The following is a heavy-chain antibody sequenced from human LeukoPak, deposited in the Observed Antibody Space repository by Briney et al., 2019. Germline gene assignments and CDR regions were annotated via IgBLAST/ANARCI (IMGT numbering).Heavy chain of an antibody. CDR1: GGSFSGYY. J-gene: IGHJ4*02. Sequence: PSETLSLTCAVYGGSFSGYYWSWIRQPPGKGLEWIGEINHSRSTHYNPSLKSRVTISVDTSKNQFSLRLSSVTAADTAVYYCARDAWFGAGRTFAYWGQGTLVTVSS. CDR3: ARDAWFGAGRTFAY. V-gene: IGHV4-34*01. D-gene: IGHD3-10*01. CDR2: INHSRST.